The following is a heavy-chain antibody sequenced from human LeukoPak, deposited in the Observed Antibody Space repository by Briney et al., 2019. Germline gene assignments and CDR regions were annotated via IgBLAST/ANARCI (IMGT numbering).Heavy chain of an antibody. CDR2: INPTSGGT. D-gene: IGHD1/OR15-1a*01. CDR1: GYTFSDYY. V-gene: IGHV1-2*02. J-gene: IGHJ4*02. Sequence: GASVKVSCKASGYTFSDYYIHWVRQAPGQGLQWMGWINPTSGGTKYAQSFQGRVTMTRDTSINTAYMELNSLRSDDTAVYYCARSWNIDYWGLGTLVTVSS. CDR3: ARSWNIDY.